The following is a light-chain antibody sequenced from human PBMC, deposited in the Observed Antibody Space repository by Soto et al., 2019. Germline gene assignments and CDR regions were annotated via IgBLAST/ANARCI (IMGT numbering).Light chain of an antibody. V-gene: IGKV3-20*01. J-gene: IGKJ3*01. CDR1: QSVTSSC. CDR3: QQCGGSPLFS. Sequence: EILLTQSPGTLSLSPGERATLSCTASQSVTSSCLAWYQRKPGQAPRLLIHTTSTRATDIPDRFSGSGSGTDFTLTISRLEPEDFAVYYCQQCGGSPLFSFGPGTRVDI. CDR2: TTS.